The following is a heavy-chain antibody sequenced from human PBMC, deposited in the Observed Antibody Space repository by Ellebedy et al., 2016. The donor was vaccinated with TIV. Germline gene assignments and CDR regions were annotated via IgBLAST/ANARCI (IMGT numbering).Heavy chain of an antibody. CDR2: INPNSGDT. D-gene: IGHD3-22*01. Sequence: AASVKVSCKASGYTFTGYYMHWVRQAPGQGLEWMGWINPNSGDTNYAQKFQGRVTMTRDTSISTAYMELSRLRADDTAVYYGARWYYDSSGDYPHHYGLDVWGQGTAVTVSS. V-gene: IGHV1-2*02. CDR3: ARWYYDSSGDYPHHYGLDV. J-gene: IGHJ6*02. CDR1: GYTFTGYY.